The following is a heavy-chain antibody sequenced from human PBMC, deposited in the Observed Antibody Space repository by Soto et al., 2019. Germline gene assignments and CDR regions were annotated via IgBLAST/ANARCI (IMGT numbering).Heavy chain of an antibody. J-gene: IGHJ6*03. CDR2: ISSSSSTI. Sequence: EVQLVESGGGLVQPGGSLRLSCAASGFTFSSYSMNWVRQAPGKGLEWVSYISSSSSTIYYADSMKGRFTISRDNAKNSLYLQMNSLRAEDTAVYYCARVGYDFWSGYRAHYSYYYMDVWGKGTTVTVSS. CDR3: ARVGYDFWSGYRAHYSYYYMDV. D-gene: IGHD3-3*01. CDR1: GFTFSSYS. V-gene: IGHV3-48*01.